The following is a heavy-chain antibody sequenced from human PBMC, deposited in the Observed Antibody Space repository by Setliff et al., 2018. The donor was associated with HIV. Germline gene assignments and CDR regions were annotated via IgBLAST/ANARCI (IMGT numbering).Heavy chain of an antibody. Sequence: GTLSLTCTVSGGSISSSSYYWGWIRQPPGKGLEWIGSIHHSGTAYDNPSLKSRVTISVDPSKNQILLRLSSVTAADTAVYYCARLSGGMVPNYWGQGTLVTVSS. V-gene: IGHV4-39*01. CDR2: IHHSGTA. D-gene: IGHD3-10*01. CDR1: GGSISSSSYY. J-gene: IGHJ4*02. CDR3: ARLSGGMVPNY.